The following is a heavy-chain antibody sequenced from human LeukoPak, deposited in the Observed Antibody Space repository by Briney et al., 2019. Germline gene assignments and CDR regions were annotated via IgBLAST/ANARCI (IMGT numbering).Heavy chain of an antibody. Sequence: SETLSLTCSVSGEPISSYYWSWIRQAPGRGPEYIGNVYYNGNTNYNPSLKSRVAISVDASKNQFSLKVDSVTTADTAVYYCARGDYDFWSGNWRFDTWGQGTLVTVSS. J-gene: IGHJ4*02. CDR2: VYYNGNT. V-gene: IGHV4-59*01. D-gene: IGHD3-3*01. CDR1: GEPISSYY. CDR3: ARGDYDFWSGNWRFDT.